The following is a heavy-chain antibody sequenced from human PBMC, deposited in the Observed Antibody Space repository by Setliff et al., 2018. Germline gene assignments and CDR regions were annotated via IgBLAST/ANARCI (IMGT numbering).Heavy chain of an antibody. CDR2: ISAYTGNT. CDR3: SKLVRYRTTTACQGASGAEF. D-gene: IGHD2-8*01. V-gene: IGHV1-18*01. CDR1: GYTFSNYG. Sequence: GASVKVSCKASGYTFSNYGITWVRQAPGQGLEWMGWISAYTGNTKFAQKFQGRVTMTTDTSTSTAYLELRSLTSDDTAVYYCSKLVRYRTTTACQGASGAEFWGQGTLVTVSS. J-gene: IGHJ4*02.